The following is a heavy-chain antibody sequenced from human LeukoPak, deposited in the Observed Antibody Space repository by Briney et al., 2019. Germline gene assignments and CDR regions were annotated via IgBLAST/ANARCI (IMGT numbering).Heavy chain of an antibody. J-gene: IGHJ4*02. CDR1: GFTFSSFW. CDR3: AREEYSSSSHDY. CDR2: IKQDGSEK. V-gene: IGHV3-7*01. Sequence: GGSLRRSCAASGFTFSSFWMSWVRHAPGKGLEWVANIKQDGSEKYYVDSVKGRFTISRDNAKNSLYLQMNSLRAEDTAVYYCAREEYSSSSHDYWGQGTLVTVSS. D-gene: IGHD6-6*01.